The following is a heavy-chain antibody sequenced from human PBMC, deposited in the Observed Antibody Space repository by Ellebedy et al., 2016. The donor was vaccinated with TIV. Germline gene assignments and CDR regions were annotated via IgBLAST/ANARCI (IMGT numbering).Heavy chain of an antibody. Sequence: GESLKISCAASGFTFSNYDMNWVRQAPGKGLEWVSSISSSSSYIFYADSMKGRFNMSRDNAKNSLYLQMNSLQSEETAVYYCTRNPRKGGDRYPFDFWGQGTLVTVSS. CDR1: GFTFSNYD. CDR2: ISSSSSYI. D-gene: IGHD2-21*02. V-gene: IGHV3-21*03. J-gene: IGHJ4*02. CDR3: TRNPRKGGDRYPFDF.